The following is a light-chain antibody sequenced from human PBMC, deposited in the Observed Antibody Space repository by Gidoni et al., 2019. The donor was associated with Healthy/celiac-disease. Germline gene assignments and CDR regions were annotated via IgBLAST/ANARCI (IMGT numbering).Light chain of an antibody. CDR1: SLRSYY. J-gene: IGLJ2*01. V-gene: IGLV3-19*01. CDR3: NSRDSSGNHLGGV. CDR2: GKN. Sequence: SSALTQDPAVSVALGQTVRITCKGDSLRSYYASWYQQKPGQAPVLVIYGKNNRPSGIPDRFSGSSSGNTASLTITGAQAEDEADYYCNSRDSSGNHLGGVFGGGTKLTVL.